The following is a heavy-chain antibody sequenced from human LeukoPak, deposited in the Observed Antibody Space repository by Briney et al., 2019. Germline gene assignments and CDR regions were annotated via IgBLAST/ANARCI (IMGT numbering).Heavy chain of an antibody. J-gene: IGHJ3*02. D-gene: IGHD1-26*01. CDR3: ARGGSYPNDPFDI. Sequence: GGSLRLSCVASGFPFSSYGMHWVRQAPGKGLEWVSVIYSGGSTHYADSVEGRITISRDNSKNTLFLQMNNLRAEDTAVYYCARGGSYPNDPFDIWGQGTRVTVTS. CDR1: GFPFSSYG. V-gene: IGHV3-NL1*01. CDR2: IYSGGST.